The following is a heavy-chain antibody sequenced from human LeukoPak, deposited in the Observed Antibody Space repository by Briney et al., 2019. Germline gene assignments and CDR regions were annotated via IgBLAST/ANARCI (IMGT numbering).Heavy chain of an antibody. D-gene: IGHD6-19*01. CDR2: INTDGSIT. V-gene: IGHV3-74*01. Sequence: GGSLRLSCAASGFTFSDYWIHWVRQAPGKGLVWVSRINTDGSITNYADSVKGRFTISRDNSKNTLYLQMNSLRAEDTAVYYCAKDHGAVADYTDYWGQGTLVTVSS. CDR1: GFTFSDYW. J-gene: IGHJ4*02. CDR3: AKDHGAVADYTDY.